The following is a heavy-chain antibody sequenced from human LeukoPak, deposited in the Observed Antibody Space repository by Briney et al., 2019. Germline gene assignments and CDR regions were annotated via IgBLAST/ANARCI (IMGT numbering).Heavy chain of an antibody. CDR1: GFTFSSYG. D-gene: IGHD6-6*01. CDR3: ARVPMIAARPRYFQH. Sequence: GGSLRLSCAASGFTFSSYGMHWVRQAPGKGLEWVAVISYDGSNKYYADSAKGRFTISRDNAKNSLYLQMNSLRAEDTAVYYCARVPMIAARPRYFQHWGQGTLVTVSS. V-gene: IGHV3-30*03. CDR2: ISYDGSNK. J-gene: IGHJ1*01.